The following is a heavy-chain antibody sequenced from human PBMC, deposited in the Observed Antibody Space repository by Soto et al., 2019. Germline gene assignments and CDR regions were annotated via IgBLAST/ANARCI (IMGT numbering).Heavy chain of an antibody. CDR2: MKPSTGRT. Sequence: QVQLVQSGAEVREPGASVKVSCKASVYSFTSLDINWVRQPAGQGLEWMGGMKPSTGRTGYAQKFQGRVTMTRDTSINTASMELTTLTSDDTAFYYGARGGSAGVDYWCEGTLIAFPS. V-gene: IGHV1-8*01. J-gene: IGHJ4*02. CDR3: ARGGSAGVDY. CDR1: VYSFTSLD. D-gene: IGHD6-19*01.